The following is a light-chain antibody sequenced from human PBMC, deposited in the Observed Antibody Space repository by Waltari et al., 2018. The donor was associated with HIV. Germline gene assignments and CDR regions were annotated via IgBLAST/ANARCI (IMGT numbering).Light chain of an antibody. Sequence: DIQMTQSPSTLSASVGDRVTITCRASQSISSLLAWYQQKPGKAPKLLIYKASSLQSGVPSRFSGSGSWTEFTLTISSLQPDDFATYYCQQYNSFSSWTFGQWTKVEIK. CDR1: QSISSL. J-gene: IGKJ1*01. V-gene: IGKV1-5*03. CDR2: KAS. CDR3: QQYNSFSSWT.